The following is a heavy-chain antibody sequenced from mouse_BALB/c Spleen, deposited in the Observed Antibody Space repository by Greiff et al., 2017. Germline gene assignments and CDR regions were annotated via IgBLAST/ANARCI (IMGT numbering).Heavy chain of an antibody. CDR2: IYPSDSYT. J-gene: IGHJ4*01. CDR1: GYTFTSYW. D-gene: IGHD1-1*01. Sequence: QVQLKQPGAELVRPGASVKLSCKASGYTFTSYWINWVKQRPGQGLEWIGNIYPSDSYTNYNQKFKDKATLTVDKSSSTAYMQLSSPTSEDSAVYYCTRRSYYGSSGAMDYWGQGTSVTVSS. CDR3: TRRSYYGSSGAMDY. V-gene: IGHV1-69*02.